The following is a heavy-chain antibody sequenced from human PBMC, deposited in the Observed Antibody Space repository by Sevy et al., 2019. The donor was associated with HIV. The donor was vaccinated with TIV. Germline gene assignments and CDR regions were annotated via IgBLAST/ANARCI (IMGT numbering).Heavy chain of an antibody. Sequence: SVKVSCKASGGTFSSYAISWVRQAPGQGLEWMGGIIPIFGTANYAQKFQGRVTITADESTSTAYMELSSLRSEDTAVYYCARGISRYYDSSGYYDYWGQGTLVTVSS. CDR3: ARGISRYYDSSGYYDY. V-gene: IGHV1-69*13. D-gene: IGHD3-22*01. J-gene: IGHJ4*02. CDR2: IIPIFGTA. CDR1: GGTFSSYA.